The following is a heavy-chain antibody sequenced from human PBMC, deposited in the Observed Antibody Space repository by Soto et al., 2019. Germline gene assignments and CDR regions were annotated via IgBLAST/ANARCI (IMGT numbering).Heavy chain of an antibody. J-gene: IGHJ6*03. Sequence: SETLSLTCTVSGASISSGGSYWAWIRQHPGKGLEWIGYISYTGSTNYNPSLKSRVTISVDTSKNQFSLKLSSVTAADTAVYYCARRAAWGYCSSTSCYGLSYYMDVWGKGTTVTVSS. CDR3: ARRAAWGYCSSTSCYGLSYYMDV. V-gene: IGHV4-61*05. CDR2: ISYTGST. CDR1: GASISSGGSY. D-gene: IGHD2-2*01.